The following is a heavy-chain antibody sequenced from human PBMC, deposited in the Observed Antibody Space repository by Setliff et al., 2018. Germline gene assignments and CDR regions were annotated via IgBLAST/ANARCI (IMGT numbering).Heavy chain of an antibody. Sequence: AETLSLTCTVSGGSIKDEDHYWGWIRQPPGKGLEWIGTIYYSGSTYYNPSLKSRVTISVDTSKNQFSLKLSSVTAADTAVYYCASRATYYNFRSGYYLYWGQGTLVTVSS. J-gene: IGHJ4*02. CDR1: GGSIKDEDHY. CDR3: ASRATYYNFRSGYYLY. D-gene: IGHD3-3*01. V-gene: IGHV4-39*07. CDR2: IYYSGST.